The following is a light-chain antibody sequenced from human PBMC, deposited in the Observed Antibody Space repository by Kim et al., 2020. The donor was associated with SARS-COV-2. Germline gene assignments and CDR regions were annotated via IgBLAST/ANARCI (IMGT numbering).Light chain of an antibody. CDR3: QVWDSNSDHVI. V-gene: IGLV3-21*04. Sequence: KRVHGYRVRPDQAPIQVIYYDNARPSGIPERFCGSNSGNTAPLTISRVEAGDEAAYYCQVWDSNSDHVIFGGGTQLTVL. J-gene: IGLJ2*01. CDR1: KR. CDR2: YDN.